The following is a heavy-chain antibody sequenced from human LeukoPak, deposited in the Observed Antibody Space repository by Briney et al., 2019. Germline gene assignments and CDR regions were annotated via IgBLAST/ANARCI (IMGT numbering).Heavy chain of an antibody. CDR1: GFTFSSYA. V-gene: IGHV3-30*02. CDR3: AKDYSKTSYYGSGTYYRPNWFDP. Sequence: PGRSLRLSCAASGFTFSSYAMYWVRQAPGKGLEWVTFIRNDGSNKYYADSVKGRFTISRDNSKNTLYLQMNSLRAEDTAVYYCAKDYSKTSYYGSGTYYRPNWFDPWGQGTLVTVSS. CDR2: IRNDGSNK. J-gene: IGHJ5*02. D-gene: IGHD3-10*01.